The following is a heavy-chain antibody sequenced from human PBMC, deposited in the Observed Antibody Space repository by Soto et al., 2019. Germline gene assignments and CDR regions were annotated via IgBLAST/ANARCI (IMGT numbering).Heavy chain of an antibody. V-gene: IGHV3-23*01. CDR2: ISGSGGST. CDR3: AKDLAPNLPYGMDV. J-gene: IGHJ6*02. CDR1: GFTFRSYG. Sequence: EVQLLESGGGLVQPGGSLRLSCAVSGFTFRSYGMNWVRQAPGKGLEWVSGISGSGGSTYYADSVKGRFTISRDNSRNTLYMHMNSLRVEDTAVYHCAKDLAPNLPYGMDVWGRGTTVTVSS.